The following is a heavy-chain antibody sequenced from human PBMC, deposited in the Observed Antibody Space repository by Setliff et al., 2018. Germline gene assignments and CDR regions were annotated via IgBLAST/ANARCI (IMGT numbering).Heavy chain of an antibody. J-gene: IGHJ4*02. Sequence: GGSLRLSCAASGFTFSSNNMHWVRQATGKGLEWVSSIISSGSHIYYADSVKGRFTSSRDNAKNSLYLQMNSLRAEDTAVYYCARDGGEYWGQGTLVTVSS. CDR2: IISSGSHI. V-gene: IGHV3-21*01. D-gene: IGHD3-16*01. CDR3: ARDGGEY. CDR1: GFTFSSNN.